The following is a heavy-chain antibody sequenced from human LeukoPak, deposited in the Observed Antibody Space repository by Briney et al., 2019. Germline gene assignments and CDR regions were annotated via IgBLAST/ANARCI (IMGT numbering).Heavy chain of an antibody. D-gene: IGHD3-16*01. V-gene: IGHV3-23*01. CDR1: GFTFSFYG. CDR3: AKAPRFGDHATEYYYYYMHV. Sequence: TGGSLRLSCAASGFTFSFYGMSWVRQAPGKGLEWVSAIGGSGGSTYYADSVKGRFTISRDNSKNSLYLQMNSLRVEDTAVYYCAKAPRFGDHATEYYYYYMHVWGKGTTVTVSS. CDR2: IGGSGGST. J-gene: IGHJ6*03.